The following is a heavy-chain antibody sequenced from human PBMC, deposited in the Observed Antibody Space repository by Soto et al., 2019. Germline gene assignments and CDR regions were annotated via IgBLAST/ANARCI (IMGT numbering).Heavy chain of an antibody. V-gene: IGHV3-21*01. CDR3: ARDNPQLLWFGELLDEFYYYYGMDV. CDR2: ISSSSSYI. Sequence: APGKGLEWVSSISSSSSYIYYADSVKGRFTISRDNAKNSLYLQMNSLRAEDTAVYYCARDNPQLLWFGELLDEFYYYYGMDVW. D-gene: IGHD3-10*01. J-gene: IGHJ6*01.